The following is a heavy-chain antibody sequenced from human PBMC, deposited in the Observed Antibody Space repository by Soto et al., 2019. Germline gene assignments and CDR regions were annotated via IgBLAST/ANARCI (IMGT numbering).Heavy chain of an antibody. CDR2: IYYSGRT. Sequence: TLSLTCIVSGESISSSSYYWGWIRQPPGKGLEWIGSIYYSGRTYYNPSFKSRVTISIDTSKNQFSLKLSSVTATDTAVYYCARQRTTVVTQAYFDHWGQGALVTVST. V-gene: IGHV4-39*01. CDR1: GESISSSSYY. D-gene: IGHD2-21*02. CDR3: ARQRTTVVTQAYFDH. J-gene: IGHJ4*02.